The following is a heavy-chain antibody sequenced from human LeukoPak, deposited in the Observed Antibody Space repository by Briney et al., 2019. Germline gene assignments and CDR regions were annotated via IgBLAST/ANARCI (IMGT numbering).Heavy chain of an antibody. V-gene: IGHV3-30*02. D-gene: IGHD3-9*01. Sequence: PGGSLILSCAASGFTFSSYGMHWVRQAPGKGLEWVAFIRYDGSNKYYADSVKGRFTISRDNSKNTLYLQMNSLRAEDTAVYYCAKTMDNLTGYLWSLDYWGQGTLVTVSS. J-gene: IGHJ4*02. CDR3: AKTMDNLTGYLWSLDY. CDR2: IRYDGSNK. CDR1: GFTFSSYG.